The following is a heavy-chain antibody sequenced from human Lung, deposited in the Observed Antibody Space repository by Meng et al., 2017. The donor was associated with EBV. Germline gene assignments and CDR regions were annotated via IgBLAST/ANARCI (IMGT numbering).Heavy chain of an antibody. V-gene: IGHV1-2*06. CDR1: GYTFTGYY. CDR2: INPNSGGT. Sequence: QVQLVQSGAEVKKPGASVKVSCKASGYTFTGYYMHWVRQAPGQGLEWMGRINPNSGGTNYAQKFQGRVTMTRDTSISTAYMELSRLRSDDTAVYYCARDYYGSWPHEGFDPWGQGTLVTVSS. CDR3: ARDYYGSWPHEGFDP. D-gene: IGHD3-10*01. J-gene: IGHJ5*02.